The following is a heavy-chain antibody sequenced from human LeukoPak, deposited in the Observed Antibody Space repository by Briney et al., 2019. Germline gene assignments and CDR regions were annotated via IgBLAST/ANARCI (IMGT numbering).Heavy chain of an antibody. CDR2: ISGSGGST. J-gene: IGHJ4*02. D-gene: IGHD2-15*01. CDR1: GFTFGSYA. V-gene: IGHV3-23*01. Sequence: PGGSLRLSCAASGFTFGSYAMSWVRQAPGKGLEWVSAISGSGGSTYYADSVKGRFTISRDNSKNTLYLQMNSLRAEDTAVYYCAKDAGYCSGGSCYLYYFDYWGQGTLVTVSS. CDR3: AKDAGYCSGGSCYLYYFDY.